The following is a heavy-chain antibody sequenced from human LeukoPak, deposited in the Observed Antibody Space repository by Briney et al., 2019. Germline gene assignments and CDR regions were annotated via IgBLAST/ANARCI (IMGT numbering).Heavy chain of an antibody. J-gene: IGHJ6*03. CDR2: ISWNSKNI. Sequence: PGGSLRLSCVASGFTFRDYAMHWVRQAPGKGLEWVSGISWNSKNIGYADSVKGRFIISRDNAKNSMYLQMNSLRLEDTALYYCAKDIEGYGEHTYHMDVWGKGTTVTVSS. CDR3: AKDIEGYGEHTYHMDV. CDR1: GFTFRDYA. V-gene: IGHV3-9*01. D-gene: IGHD3-16*01.